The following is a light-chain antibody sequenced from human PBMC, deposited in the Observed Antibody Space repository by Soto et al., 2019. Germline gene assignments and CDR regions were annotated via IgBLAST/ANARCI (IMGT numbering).Light chain of an antibody. J-gene: IGKJ4*01. CDR2: GAS. CDR1: RSVSSY. Sequence: EIVLTQSPATLSLSPGESATLSCRASRSVSSYLAWYQQKPGQAPRLLVYGASSRATGIPDRFSGSGSGTDFTLTISRLEPEDFAVYYCQQYGSSPPLTFGGGTKVDIK. CDR3: QQYGSSPPLT. V-gene: IGKV3-20*01.